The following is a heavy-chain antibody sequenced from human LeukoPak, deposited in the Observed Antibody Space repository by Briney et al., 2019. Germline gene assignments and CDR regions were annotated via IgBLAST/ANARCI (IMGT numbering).Heavy chain of an antibody. CDR1: GYTFTGYY. D-gene: IGHD5-12*01. Sequence: GASVKVSCKASGYTFTGYYMHWGRQAPGQGLEWMGWINPNSGGTNYAQKFQGRVTMTRDTSISTAYMELSRLRSDDTAVYYCARDRGSGYEDYYYYMDVWGKGTTVTVSS. J-gene: IGHJ6*03. V-gene: IGHV1-2*02. CDR3: ARDRGSGYEDYYYYMDV. CDR2: INPNSGGT.